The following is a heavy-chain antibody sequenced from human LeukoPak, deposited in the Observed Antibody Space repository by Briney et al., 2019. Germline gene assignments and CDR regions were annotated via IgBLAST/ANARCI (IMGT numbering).Heavy chain of an antibody. J-gene: IGHJ1*01. V-gene: IGHV1-24*01. D-gene: IGHD5-18*01. CDR3: ARVKQLVEYFQH. Sequence: ASVKVSCKVSGYTLTELSMHWVRQAPGKGLEWMGGFDPEDGETIYAQKFQGGVTMTEDTSTDTAYMELSSLRSEDTAVYYCARVKQLVEYFQHWGQGTLVTVSS. CDR1: GYTLTELS. CDR2: FDPEDGET.